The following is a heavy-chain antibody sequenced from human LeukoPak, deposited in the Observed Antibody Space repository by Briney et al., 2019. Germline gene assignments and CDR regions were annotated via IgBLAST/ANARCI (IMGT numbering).Heavy chain of an antibody. D-gene: IGHD2-15*01. Sequence: SETLSLTCTVSGGSISSYYWGWIRQPPGKGLEWIGSIYYSGSTYYNPSLKSRVTISVDTSKNQFSLKLSSVTAADTAVYYCARRNLGSVVRDAFDIWGQGTMVTVSS. V-gene: IGHV4-39*01. CDR1: GGSISSYY. CDR3: ARRNLGSVVRDAFDI. J-gene: IGHJ3*02. CDR2: IYYSGST.